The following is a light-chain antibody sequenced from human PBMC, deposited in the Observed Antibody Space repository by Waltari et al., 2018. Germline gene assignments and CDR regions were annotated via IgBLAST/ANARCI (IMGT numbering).Light chain of an antibody. CDR3: QQGYSYPYS. CDR1: QGIGNN. J-gene: IGKJ2*03. CDR2: RAS. Sequence: DIQMTQSPYSLSASVGDTVTITCQASQGIGNNLNWYQQKPGKAPKLRIYRASSLQSGIPSRFSGSGSGTDFTLTISSLQPEDFATYYCQQGYSYPYSFGQGTKVEIK. V-gene: IGKV1-16*01.